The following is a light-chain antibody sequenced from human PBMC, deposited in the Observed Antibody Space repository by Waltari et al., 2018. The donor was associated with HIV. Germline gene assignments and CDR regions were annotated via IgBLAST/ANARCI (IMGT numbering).Light chain of an antibody. Sequence: DIQMTQSPDSLSASVGERVTVTCRASHDIGNKLGWYRLKPGKAPERLIHSSSTLHSGVSSRFRGSGSGTDFTLTITSLQSEDVATYFCLQEKTLPRTFGRGTRVGL. CDR3: LQEKTLPRT. V-gene: IGKV1-17*01. J-gene: IGKJ1*01. CDR1: HDIGNK. CDR2: SSS.